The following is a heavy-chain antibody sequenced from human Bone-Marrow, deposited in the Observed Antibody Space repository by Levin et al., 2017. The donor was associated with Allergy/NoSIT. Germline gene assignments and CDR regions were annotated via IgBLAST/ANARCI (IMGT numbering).Heavy chain of an antibody. D-gene: IGHD3-10*01. Sequence: GGSLRLSCTASGVTVFNNYFMWVRQAPGKGLEWVSHIYSGGDTNYADSVKGRFSVSRDNSKNTVYLQMNSRRADDTAVYYCGRDGPGGGHWGPGTQVTVSS. CDR2: IYSGGDT. CDR3: GRDGPGGGH. J-gene: IGHJ4*02. V-gene: IGHV3-66*01. CDR1: GVTVFNNY.